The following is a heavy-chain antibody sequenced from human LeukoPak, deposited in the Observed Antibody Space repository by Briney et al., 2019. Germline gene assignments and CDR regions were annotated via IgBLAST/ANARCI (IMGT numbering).Heavy chain of an antibody. CDR3: VRSDNWNSRSSFDY. D-gene: IGHD1-1*01. Sequence: SETLSLTCTVSGGSISSYYWSWIREPPGKGLEWIGYIYYSGSTNYNPSLKSRVTISVDTSKNQFSLKLSSVTAADTAVYYCVRSDNWNSRSSFDYWGQGTLVTASS. CDR1: GGSISSYY. J-gene: IGHJ4*02. CDR2: IYYSGST. V-gene: IGHV4-59*01.